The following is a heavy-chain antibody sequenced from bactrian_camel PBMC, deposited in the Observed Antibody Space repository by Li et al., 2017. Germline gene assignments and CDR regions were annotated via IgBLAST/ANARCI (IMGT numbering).Heavy chain of an antibody. CDR2: NCAGDGRT. V-gene: IGHV3S63*01. CDR1: GGDCKG. J-gene: IGHJ6*01. Sequence: HVQLVESGGGSTQAGGSMILSCTTGGDCKGWFRQAPGQEREGVAVNCAGDGRTWYAESVKGRFTISQDNAKNTVYLQMNSLKPEDTAMYYCAARGPYCYTKLSVRDFTYWGQGTQVTVS. D-gene: IGHD2*01. CDR3: AARGPYCYTKLSVRDFTY.